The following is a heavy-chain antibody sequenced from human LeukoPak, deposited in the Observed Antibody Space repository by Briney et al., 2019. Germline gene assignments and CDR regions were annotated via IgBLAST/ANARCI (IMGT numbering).Heavy chain of an antibody. CDR2: ISGSGGST. CDR1: GFTFSSFA. CDR3: AKSYSDSSSWYSGDYYYGMDV. Sequence: PGGSLRLSCAASGFTSGFTFSSFAMSWVRQAPGKGLEWVSAISGSGGSTYYADSVKGRFTISRDNSKNTLYLQMNSLRAEDTAVYYCAKSYSDSSSWYSGDYYYGMDVWGQGTTVTVSS. J-gene: IGHJ6*02. D-gene: IGHD6-13*01. V-gene: IGHV3-23*01.